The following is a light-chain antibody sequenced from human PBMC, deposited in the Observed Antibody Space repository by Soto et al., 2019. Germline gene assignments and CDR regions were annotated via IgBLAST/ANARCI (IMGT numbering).Light chain of an antibody. CDR1: SGDIGAYKY. V-gene: IGLV2-14*03. J-gene: IGLJ3*02. Sequence: QSALTQPASVSGSPGQSITISCTGTSGDIGAYKYVSWYQQHQGKVPKLIIYDVGDRPSGVSNRFSGSKSGNTASLTISGLQAEDEADYYCGSYTRSSTVVFGGGTKLTVL. CDR3: GSYTRSSTVV. CDR2: DVG.